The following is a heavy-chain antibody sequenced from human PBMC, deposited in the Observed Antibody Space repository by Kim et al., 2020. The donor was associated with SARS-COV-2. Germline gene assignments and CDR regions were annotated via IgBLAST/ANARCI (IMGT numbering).Heavy chain of an antibody. D-gene: IGHD3-16*01. CDR1: GFKFKTYG. V-gene: IGHV3-21*01. CDR3: AGTSWVDDP. CDR2: ISSDGTST. Sequence: GGSLRLSCAASGFKFKTYGISWVRQAPGQGLEYVASISSDGTSTDYADSLKARFTVSRDNAKNSVFLQLNSLTVEDTAVFYCAGTSWVDDPWCQGTLVTV. J-gene: IGHJ5*02.